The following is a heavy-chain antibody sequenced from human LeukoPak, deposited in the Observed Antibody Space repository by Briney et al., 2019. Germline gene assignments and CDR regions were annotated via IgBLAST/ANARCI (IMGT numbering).Heavy chain of an antibody. CDR2: INHSGST. Sequence: PSETLSLTCAVYGGSFSGYYWSWIRQPPGKGLEWIGEINHSGSTNYNPSLKSRVTISVDTSKNQFSLKLSSVTAADTAVYYCARDAPGSYYPHWYFDLWGRGTLVTVSS. V-gene: IGHV4-34*01. CDR1: GGSFSGYY. J-gene: IGHJ2*01. D-gene: IGHD1-26*01. CDR3: ARDAPGSYYPHWYFDL.